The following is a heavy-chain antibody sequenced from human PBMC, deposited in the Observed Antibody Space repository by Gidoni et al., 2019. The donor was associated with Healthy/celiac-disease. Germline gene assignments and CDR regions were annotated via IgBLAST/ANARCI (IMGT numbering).Heavy chain of an antibody. CDR3: TTDPLWFGELSRAFDI. D-gene: IGHD3-10*01. CDR1: GLPLSNAG. J-gene: IGHJ3*02. CDR2: IKSKTYGVTT. Sequence: EVQLVESGGGLVKPGGDLRLSCAVPGLPLSNAGMNGVRRAPGKGLEWFGRIKSKTYGVTTYYAAPVKGRFTISSDDSKNTRYLQMNSLKTEDTAVYYCTTDPLWFGELSRAFDIWGKGTMVTVSS. V-gene: IGHV3-15*07.